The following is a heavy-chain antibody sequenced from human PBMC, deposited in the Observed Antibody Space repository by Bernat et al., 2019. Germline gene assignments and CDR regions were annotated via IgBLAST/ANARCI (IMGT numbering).Heavy chain of an antibody. CDR3: ANRYGDEGY. J-gene: IGHJ4*02. CDR2: ISSSSSYI. D-gene: IGHD4-17*01. V-gene: IGHV3-21*04. CDR1: GFTFSSYS. Sequence: EVQLVESGGGLVKPGGSLRLSCAASGFTFSSYSMNWVRQAPGKGLEWVSSISSSSSYIYYADSVKGRFTISRDNSKNTLYLQMNSLRAEDTAVYYCANRYGDEGYWGQGTLVTVSS.